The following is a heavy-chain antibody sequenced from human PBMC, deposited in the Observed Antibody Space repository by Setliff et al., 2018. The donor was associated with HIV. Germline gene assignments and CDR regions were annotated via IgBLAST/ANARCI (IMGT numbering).Heavy chain of an antibody. CDR3: TTGVRVFRYTSGWTPYSFFDS. CDR2: FDPEDGET. CDR1: TEFP. Sequence: TEFPMHWVRQAPGKGLEWMGGFDPEDGETIHAQNFQGRVTMTEDTSTDTAYLELSGLRSEDTAVYYCTTGVRVFRYTSGWTPYSFFDSWGQGTLVTVSS. J-gene: IGHJ4*02. D-gene: IGHD6-25*01. V-gene: IGHV1-24*01.